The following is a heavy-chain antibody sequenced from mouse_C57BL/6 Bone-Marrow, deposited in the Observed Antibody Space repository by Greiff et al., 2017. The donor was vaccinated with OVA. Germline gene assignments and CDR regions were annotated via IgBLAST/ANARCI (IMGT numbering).Heavy chain of an antibody. J-gene: IGHJ1*03. CDR2: IRNKANNPAT. CDR3: TRPHYCGSSYWYFDV. CDR1: GFTFSDAW. V-gene: IGHV6-6*01. D-gene: IGHD1-1*01. Sequence: DVKLVESGGGLVQPGGSMKLSCAASGFTFSDAWMDWVRQSPEKGLEWVAEIRNKANNPATYYAESVKGRFTISRDDSKSSVYLQMNSLRAEDNGIDYCTRPHYCGSSYWYFDVWGTGTTVTVSS.